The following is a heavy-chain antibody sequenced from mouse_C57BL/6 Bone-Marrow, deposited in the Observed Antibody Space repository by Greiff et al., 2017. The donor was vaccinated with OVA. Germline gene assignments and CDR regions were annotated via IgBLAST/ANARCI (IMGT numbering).Heavy chain of an antibody. V-gene: IGHV14-3*01. CDR2: IDPANGNT. Sequence: EVQLQQSVAELVRPGASVKLSCTASGFNIKNPYMHWVKQRPEQGLEWIGRIDPANGNTKYAPKFQGKATITADTSSNTAYLQLSSLTSEDTAIYYCARDYYSNPWFAYWGQGTLVTVSA. J-gene: IGHJ3*01. CDR3: ARDYYSNPWFAY. CDR1: GFNIKNPY. D-gene: IGHD2-5*01.